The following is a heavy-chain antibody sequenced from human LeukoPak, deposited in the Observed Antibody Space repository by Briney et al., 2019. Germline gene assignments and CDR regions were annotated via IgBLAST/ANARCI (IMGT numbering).Heavy chain of an antibody. V-gene: IGHV4-59*08. CDR1: GGSISSYY. J-gene: IGHJ4*02. D-gene: IGHD1-26*01. CDR3: ARHLVGATALGY. CDR2: IYYSGST. Sequence: SETLSLTCTVSGGSISSYYWSWIRRPPGKGLEWIGYIYYSGSTNYNPSLKSRVTISVDTSKNQFSLKLSSVTAADTAVYYCARHLVGATALGYWGQGTLVTVSS.